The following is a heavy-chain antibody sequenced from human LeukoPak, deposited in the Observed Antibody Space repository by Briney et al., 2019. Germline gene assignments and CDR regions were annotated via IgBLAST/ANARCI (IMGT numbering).Heavy chain of an antibody. V-gene: IGHV4-59*01. CDR1: GGSISSYY. J-gene: IGHJ4*02. D-gene: IGHD3/OR15-3a*01. CDR3: ARARTGYSHFDY. Sequence: SETLSLTCTVSGGSISSYYWSWIRLPPGKGLEWIGYIYYIGSTNYNSSLKSRVTISVDTSKNLFSLKLSSVTAADAAVYYCARARTGYSHFDYWGRGTLVTVSS. CDR2: IYYIGST.